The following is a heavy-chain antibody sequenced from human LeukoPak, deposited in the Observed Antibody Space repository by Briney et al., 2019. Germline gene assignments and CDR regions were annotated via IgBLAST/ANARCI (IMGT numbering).Heavy chain of an antibody. CDR3: ARDREYDFWSGYLSYWFDP. V-gene: IGHV1-2*02. D-gene: IGHD3-3*01. CDR2: INHNSGGT. CDR1: GYTFTGYY. Sequence: ASVKVSCKASGYTFTGYYMHWVRPARGQGREWMGWINHNSGGTNYAQKFQGRVTMTRDTSISTAYMELSRLRSDDTAVYYCARDREYDFWSGYLSYWFDPWGQGTLVTVSS. J-gene: IGHJ5*02.